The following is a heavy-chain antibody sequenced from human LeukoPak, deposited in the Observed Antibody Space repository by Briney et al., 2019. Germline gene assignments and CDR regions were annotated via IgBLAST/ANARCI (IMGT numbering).Heavy chain of an antibody. V-gene: IGHV1-2*02. J-gene: IGHJ4*02. D-gene: IGHD6-19*01. CDR2: ISPNSGGT. Sequence: ASVKVSCKASGYTFTGYYMHWVRQAPGQGLEWMGWISPNSGGTNYAQKFQGRVTMTRDTSISTAYMELSRLRSDDTAVYYCARDIAVADTYYFDYWGQGTLVTVSS. CDR1: GYTFTGYY. CDR3: ARDIAVADTYYFDY.